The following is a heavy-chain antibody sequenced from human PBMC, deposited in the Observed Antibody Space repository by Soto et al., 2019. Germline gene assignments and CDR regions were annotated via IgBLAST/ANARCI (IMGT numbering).Heavy chain of an antibody. Sequence: SLRLSCAASGFTFSSYAMSWVRQAPGKGLEWVSAISGSGGSTYYADSVKGRFTISRDNSKNTLYLQMNSLRAEDTAVYYCAKGTTMIVVVTPVDYWGQGTLVTVSS. V-gene: IGHV3-23*01. CDR1: GFTFSSYA. J-gene: IGHJ4*02. D-gene: IGHD3-22*01. CDR3: AKGTTMIVVVTPVDY. CDR2: ISGSGGST.